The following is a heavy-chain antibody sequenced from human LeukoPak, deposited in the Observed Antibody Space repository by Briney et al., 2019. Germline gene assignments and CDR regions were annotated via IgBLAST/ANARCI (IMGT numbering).Heavy chain of an antibody. Sequence: SGTLSLTCAVSGGPISSSNWWSWVRQPPGKGLEWIGENYHSGSTKYNPSLKSRVNISVEKSKNQFSLKLSSVTAADTAVYYCARGVWFGELLPKGWFDPWGQGTLVTVSS. CDR3: ARGVWFGELLPKGWFDP. D-gene: IGHD3-10*01. V-gene: IGHV4-4*02. J-gene: IGHJ5*02. CDR2: NYHSGST. CDR1: GGPISSSNW.